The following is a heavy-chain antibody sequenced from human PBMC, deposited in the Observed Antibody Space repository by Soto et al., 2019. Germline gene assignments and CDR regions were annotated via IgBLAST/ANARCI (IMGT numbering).Heavy chain of an antibody. CDR2: ISTSGSSI. D-gene: IGHD4-17*01. J-gene: IGHJ4*02. V-gene: IGHV3-48*01. CDR1: GFSFSNHN. CDR3: ARSGNYGLDC. Sequence: EVQLVESGGGLVQPGGSLRLSCAASGFSFSNHNMNWVRQAPGKGLEWISYISTSGSSIYYADSVKGRFTISRDNAKNSLYLKMNSLRAEDTALYYCARSGNYGLDCWGQGTLVTVSS.